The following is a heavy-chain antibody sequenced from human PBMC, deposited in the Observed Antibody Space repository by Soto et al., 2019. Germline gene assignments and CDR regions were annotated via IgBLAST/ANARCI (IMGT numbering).Heavy chain of an antibody. Sequence: QMQLQESGPGLVKPSETLSLTCTVSGDSISSYYWSWIRQPPGKGLEWIGYIYYSGTTNYSPSLESRVTISVDTSKNQFSLKLNSVTTADTAVYFCARAGTNSRYFDLWGRGTLVTVSS. CDR1: GDSISSYY. J-gene: IGHJ2*01. CDR2: IYYSGTT. D-gene: IGHD7-27*01. V-gene: IGHV4-59*01. CDR3: ARAGTNSRYFDL.